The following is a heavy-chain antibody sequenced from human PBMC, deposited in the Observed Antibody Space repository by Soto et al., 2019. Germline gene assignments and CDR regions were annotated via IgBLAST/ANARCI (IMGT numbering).Heavy chain of an antibody. D-gene: IGHD2-8*01. Sequence: EVQLLESGGGLLQPGVSLRLSCAASGFTFSSYVMNWVRQAPGEGLEWVSTVSGGGDGTYYADSVKGRFTISRDDSKNTLYLQMNSLRADDTAVYFCARSGYCSTGKCSAFDYWGQGTLVTVSS. V-gene: IGHV3-23*01. CDR3: ARSGYCSTGKCSAFDY. CDR1: GFTFSSYV. J-gene: IGHJ4*02. CDR2: VSGGGDGT.